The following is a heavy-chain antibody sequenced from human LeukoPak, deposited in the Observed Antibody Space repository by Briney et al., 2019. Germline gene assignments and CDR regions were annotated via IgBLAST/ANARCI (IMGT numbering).Heavy chain of an antibody. V-gene: IGHV1-69*06. Sequence: EASVKVSCKASGGTFSSCAISWVRQAPGQGLEWMGGIIPIFGTANYAQKFQGRVTITADKSTSTAYMEVSSLRSEDTAVYYCARDRGKDYEYYFDYWGQGTLVTVSS. D-gene: IGHD4-17*01. CDR3: ARDRGKDYEYYFDY. CDR2: IIPIFGTA. J-gene: IGHJ4*02. CDR1: GGTFSSCA.